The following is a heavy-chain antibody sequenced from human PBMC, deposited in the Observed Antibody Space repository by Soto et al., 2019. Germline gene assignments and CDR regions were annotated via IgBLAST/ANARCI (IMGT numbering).Heavy chain of an antibody. Sequence: SETLSLTCAVYGGSFSGYYWSWIRQPPGKGLEWIGEINHSGSTNYNPSLKSRVTISVDTSKNQFSLKLSSVTAADTAVYYCASNDYGDYILDYWGQGTXVTVSS. CDR2: INHSGST. V-gene: IGHV4-34*01. CDR1: GGSFSGYY. CDR3: ASNDYGDYILDY. J-gene: IGHJ4*02. D-gene: IGHD4-17*01.